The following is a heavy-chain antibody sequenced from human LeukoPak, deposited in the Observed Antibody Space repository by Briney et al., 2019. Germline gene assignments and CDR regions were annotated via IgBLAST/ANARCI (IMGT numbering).Heavy chain of an antibody. CDR1: GYTFTGYY. CDR3: ARERGYCSSSTCYTSDAFDI. V-gene: IGHV1-2*02. D-gene: IGHD2-2*02. J-gene: IGHJ3*02. Sequence: ASVKVSCKASGYTFTGYYMHWVRQAPGHGLEWMGWISPNTGGTKYAQKFQGRVTMTRDTSISTAYMELSRLRSDDTAVYYCARERGYCSSSTCYTSDAFDIWGQGTMVTVSS. CDR2: ISPNTGGT.